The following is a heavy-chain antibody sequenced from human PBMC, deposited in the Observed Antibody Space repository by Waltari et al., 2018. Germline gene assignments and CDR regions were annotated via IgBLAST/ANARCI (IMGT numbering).Heavy chain of an antibody. CDR2: IKSDGSSR. CDR1: GFPFGWTG. J-gene: IGHJ3*02. V-gene: IGHV3-74*01. CDR3: ASAVRHGTDAFDI. Sequence: EVKLLSSGGGLVRLGGPRGLSGPASGFPFGWTGMHWVRQAPGKGLVWVSRIKSDGSSRNYADSVQGRFTISRDNAKNTLDLQMNSLRVEDTAIYYCASAVRHGTDAFDIWGQGTMVTVST.